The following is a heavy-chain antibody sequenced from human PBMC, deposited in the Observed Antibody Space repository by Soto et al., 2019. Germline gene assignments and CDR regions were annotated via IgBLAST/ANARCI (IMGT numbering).Heavy chain of an antibody. D-gene: IGHD3-22*01. CDR1: VVSLVSYY. J-gene: IGHJ6*02. V-gene: IGHV4-59*01. Sequence: SETLSLTCSVSVVSLVSYYWSWVRHPPGKGLEWLGHIDYSGNTKYNPSLESRVTMSVDRSENQVSLKLSSVTAADTAVYYCARTYDRSPKSVGGHGTTVPVS. CDR3: ARTYDRSPKSV. CDR2: IDYSGNT.